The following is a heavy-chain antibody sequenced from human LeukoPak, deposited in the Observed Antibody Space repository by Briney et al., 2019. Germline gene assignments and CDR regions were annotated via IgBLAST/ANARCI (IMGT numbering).Heavy chain of an antibody. CDR3: ARAGSGYSDYDLIDY. Sequence: ASVKVSCKASGYTFTSYGISWVRQAPGQGLEWMGWINPNSGGTNYAQKFQGLVTMTRDTSISTAYMELSRLRSDDTAVYYCARAGSGYSDYDLIDYWGQGTLVTVSS. J-gene: IGHJ4*02. CDR2: INPNSGGT. CDR1: GYTFTSYG. D-gene: IGHD5-12*01. V-gene: IGHV1-2*04.